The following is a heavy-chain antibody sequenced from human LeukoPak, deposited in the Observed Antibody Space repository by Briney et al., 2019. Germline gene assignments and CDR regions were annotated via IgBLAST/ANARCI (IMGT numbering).Heavy chain of an antibody. CDR1: GGTFSSYA. Sequence: GASVKVSCKASGGTFSSYAISWVRQAPGQGLEWMGGIIPIFGTANYAQRFQGRVTITADESTSTAYMELSSLRSEDTAVYYCARVLPSDYYDSSGYYYYWGQGTLATVSS. J-gene: IGHJ4*02. CDR3: ARVLPSDYYDSSGYYYY. CDR2: IIPIFGTA. V-gene: IGHV1-69*13. D-gene: IGHD3-22*01.